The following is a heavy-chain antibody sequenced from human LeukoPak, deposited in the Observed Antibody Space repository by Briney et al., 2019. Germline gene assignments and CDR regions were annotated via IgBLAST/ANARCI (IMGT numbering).Heavy chain of an antibody. Sequence: AGGSLRLSCAASGFTFSSYSMNWVRQAPGKGLGWVSSISSSSSYIYYADSVKGRFTISRDNAKNSLYLQMNSLRAEDTAVYYCARAVDYGGNLDYWGQGTLVTVSS. CDR3: ARAVDYGGNLDY. V-gene: IGHV3-21*01. CDR2: ISSSSSYI. D-gene: IGHD4-23*01. CDR1: GFTFSSYS. J-gene: IGHJ4*02.